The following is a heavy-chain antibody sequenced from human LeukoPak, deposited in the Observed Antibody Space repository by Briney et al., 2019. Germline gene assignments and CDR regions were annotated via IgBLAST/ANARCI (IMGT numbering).Heavy chain of an antibody. D-gene: IGHD4-17*01. CDR3: ARDPLAKTVTDVSGY. CDR1: GFTFSSYS. J-gene: IGHJ4*02. Sequence: PGRSLRLSCAASGFTFSSYSMNWVRQAPGKGPEWVSYISSSSSTIYYADSVKGRFTISRDNAKNSLYLQMNSLRAEDTAVYYCARDPLAKTVTDVSGYWGQGTLVTVSS. V-gene: IGHV3-48*01. CDR2: ISSSSSTI.